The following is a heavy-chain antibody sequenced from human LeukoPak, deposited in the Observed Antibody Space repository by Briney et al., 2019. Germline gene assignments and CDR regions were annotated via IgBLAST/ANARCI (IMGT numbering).Heavy chain of an antibody. D-gene: IGHD2-15*01. CDR3: ARDLLSTTIWDLRAFDI. CDR2: INPSGGST. V-gene: IGHV1-46*01. Sequence: ASVKVSCEASGYTFTTYYIHWVRQAPGQGLEWMGIINPSGGSTSYAQKFQGRVTMTGDTSTSTVYMELSSLRSEDTALYYCARDLLSTTIWDLRAFDIWGQGTMVTVSS. J-gene: IGHJ3*02. CDR1: GYTFTTYY.